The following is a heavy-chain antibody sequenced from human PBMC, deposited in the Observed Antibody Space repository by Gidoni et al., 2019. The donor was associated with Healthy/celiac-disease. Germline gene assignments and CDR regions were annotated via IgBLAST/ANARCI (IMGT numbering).Heavy chain of an antibody. V-gene: IGHV3-30-3*01. J-gene: IGHJ6*02. CDR1: GFTFSSYA. CDR3: ARDYDFWSGYYHYYYYGMDV. Sequence: QVQLVESGGGVVQPGRSLRLSCAASGFTFSSYAMPWVRQAPGKGLGWVAVISYDGSNKYYADSVKGRFTISRDNSKNTLYLQMNSLRAEDTAVYYCARDYDFWSGYYHYYYYGMDVWGQETTVTVSS. CDR2: ISYDGSNK. D-gene: IGHD3-3*01.